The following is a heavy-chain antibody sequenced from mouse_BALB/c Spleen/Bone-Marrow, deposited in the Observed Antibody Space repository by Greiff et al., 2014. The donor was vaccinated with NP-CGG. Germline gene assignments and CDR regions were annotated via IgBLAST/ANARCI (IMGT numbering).Heavy chain of an antibody. J-gene: IGHJ4*01. V-gene: IGHV1S137*01. D-gene: IGHD2-14*01. CDR3: ARSGKVRNAMDY. CDR1: GYTFTGYA. Sequence: QVQLQQSGAELVRPGVSVKLSCAGSGYTFTGYAIHWVQQSHAKSLEWVGLISSYYGDASYNQKFKGKATMTVDKSSSTAYMDLARLTSEDSAIYYGARSGKVRNAMDYWGQGTSVTVSS. CDR2: ISSYYGDA.